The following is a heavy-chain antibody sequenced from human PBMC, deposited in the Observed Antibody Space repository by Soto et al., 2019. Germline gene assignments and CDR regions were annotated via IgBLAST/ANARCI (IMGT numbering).Heavy chain of an antibody. J-gene: IGHJ5*02. CDR2: ISGSGGST. Sequence: LRLSCAASGSTFSSYAMSWVRQAPGKGLEWVSVISGSGGSTYYADPVKGRFTISRDNSKNTLFLQMNSLRADDTAVYYCAKVGPYSTSNRFDPWGQGTLVTVSS. V-gene: IGHV3-23*01. D-gene: IGHD6-6*01. CDR1: GSTFSSYA. CDR3: AKVGPYSTSNRFDP.